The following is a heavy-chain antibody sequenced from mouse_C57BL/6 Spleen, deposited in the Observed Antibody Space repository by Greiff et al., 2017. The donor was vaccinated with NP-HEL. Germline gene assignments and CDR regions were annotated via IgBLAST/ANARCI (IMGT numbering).Heavy chain of an antibody. V-gene: IGHV1-50*01. CDR3: ARRAGPTAWFAY. CDR1: GYTFTSYW. D-gene: IGHD3-3*01. Sequence: QVQLQQPGAELVKPGASVKLSCKASGYTFTSYWMQWVKQRPGQGLEWIGEIDPSDSYTNYNQKFKGKATLTVDTSSSTAYMQLSSLTSEDSAVYYCARRAGPTAWFAYWGQGTLVTVSA. CDR2: IDPSDSYT. J-gene: IGHJ3*01.